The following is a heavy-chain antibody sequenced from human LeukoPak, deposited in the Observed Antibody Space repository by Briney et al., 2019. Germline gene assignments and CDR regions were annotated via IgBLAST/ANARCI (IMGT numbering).Heavy chain of an antibody. CDR3: AKGLSPLYCSGGSCYSPDY. Sequence: GGSLRLSCAASGVTFSSYAMHWVRQAPGKGLEWVAVISYDGSNKYYEDSVKGRFTISRDNSKHTLYLQMNSLRAEDTAVYYCAKGLSPLYCSGGSCYSPDYWGQGTLVTVSS. V-gene: IGHV3-30*04. J-gene: IGHJ4*02. CDR1: GVTFSSYA. CDR2: ISYDGSNK. D-gene: IGHD2-15*01.